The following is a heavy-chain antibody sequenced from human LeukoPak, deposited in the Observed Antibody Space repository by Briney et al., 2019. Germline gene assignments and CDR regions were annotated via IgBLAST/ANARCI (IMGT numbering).Heavy chain of an antibody. D-gene: IGHD1-26*01. CDR3: TRDGGSFCDFDY. J-gene: IGHJ4*02. CDR1: GFSFRNYA. V-gene: IGHV3-64*02. CDR2: INTDGRIT. Sequence: PGGSLGLSCVASGFSFRNYAIHWVRQAPGKGLEYVSVINTDGRITYYADSVKGRFTIPRDNSKNTVYLQMGSLRGEDMAVYYCTRDGGSFCDFDYWGQGALVTVSS.